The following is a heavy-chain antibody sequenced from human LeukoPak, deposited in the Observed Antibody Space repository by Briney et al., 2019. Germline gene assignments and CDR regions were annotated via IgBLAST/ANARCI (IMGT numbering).Heavy chain of an antibody. D-gene: IGHD6-19*01. J-gene: IGHJ1*01. Sequence: PGGSLRLSCAASGFIVSNNYMSWVPHAPGKGLEWISVTYTSGYTSYTDSVKGRFTVFRDNAKNTLFLQMNSLREEDTAVYYCAKRSPVAVWGQGTLVTVSS. CDR3: AKRSPVAV. V-gene: IGHV3-66*04. CDR1: GFIVSNNY. CDR2: TYTSGYT.